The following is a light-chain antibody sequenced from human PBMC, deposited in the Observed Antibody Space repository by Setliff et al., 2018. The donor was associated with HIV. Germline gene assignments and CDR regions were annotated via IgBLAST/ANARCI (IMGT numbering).Light chain of an antibody. V-gene: IGLV2-14*03. CDR3: SSYTTSSTLV. CDR1: SSDVGGYYY. J-gene: IGLJ2*01. CDR2: DVS. Sequence: QSALSQPASVSGSPGQSITISCTGTSSDVGGYYYVSWYQQHPGTDPKLMIYDVSKRPSGVSNRFSGSKSGNTASLTISGLQAGDEADYYFSSYTTSSTLVFGGGTQLTVL.